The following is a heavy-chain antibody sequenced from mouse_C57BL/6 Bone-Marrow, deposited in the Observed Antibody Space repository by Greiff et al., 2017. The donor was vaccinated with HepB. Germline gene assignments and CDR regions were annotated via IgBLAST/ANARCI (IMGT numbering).Heavy chain of an antibody. CDR3: ARNWGLGRDYFDY. J-gene: IGHJ2*01. Sequence: VQGVESGPGLVQPSQSLSITCTVSGFSLTSYGVHWVRQSPGKGLEWLGVIWSGGSTDYNAAFISRLSISKDNSKSQVFFKMNSLQADDTAIYYCARNWGLGRDYFDYWGQGTTLTVSS. V-gene: IGHV2-2*01. CDR1: GFSLTSYG. D-gene: IGHD4-1*01. CDR2: IWSGGST.